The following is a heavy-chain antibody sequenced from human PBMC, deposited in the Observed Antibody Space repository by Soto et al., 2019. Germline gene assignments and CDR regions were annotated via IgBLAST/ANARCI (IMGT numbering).Heavy chain of an antibody. J-gene: IGHJ3*02. CDR3: ARFGRGRDALDI. V-gene: IGHV3-23*01. CDR1: VFTFSSYA. Sequence: EVQLLESGGGLVQPGGSPRLSCAASVFTFSSYAMNWVRQAPGKGLEWVSGIRSSGNRTDYADSAKGRFAISRDNSKYTLYLQMNSLRAEDTAIYFCARFGRGRDALDIWGQGTMVTVSS. CDR2: IRSSGNRT. D-gene: IGHD3-10*01.